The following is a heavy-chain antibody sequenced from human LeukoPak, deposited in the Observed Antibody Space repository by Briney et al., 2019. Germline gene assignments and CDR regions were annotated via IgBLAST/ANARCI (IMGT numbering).Heavy chain of an antibody. D-gene: IGHD6-19*01. CDR3: ARYLPAGRFDP. J-gene: IGHJ5*02. V-gene: IGHV4-59*08. CDR1: GGSISSYY. CDR2: IYYSGST. Sequence: SETLSLTCTDSGGSISSYYWGWIRQPPGKGLEWIGYIYYSGSTNYNPSLKSRVTISVDTSKDQFSLKLSSVTAADTAVYYCARYLPAGRFDPWGQGTLVTVSS.